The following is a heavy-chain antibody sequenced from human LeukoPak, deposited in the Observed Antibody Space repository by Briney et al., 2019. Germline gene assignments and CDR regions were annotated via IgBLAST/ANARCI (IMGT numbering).Heavy chain of an antibody. J-gene: IGHJ4*02. CDR3: ATYTQYFGAPGTDY. D-gene: IGHD3-10*01. V-gene: IGHV3-7*01. CDR2: IDKDGSEK. Sequence: HPGGSLRLSCTVSGFTFSKYWMRWVRQAPGKGLEWVASIDKDGSEKRYVGSVKGRFTISRDNARNSVYLQMTSLGAEDTAVYYSATYTQYFGAPGTDYWGQGTLVAVSS. CDR1: GFTFSKYW.